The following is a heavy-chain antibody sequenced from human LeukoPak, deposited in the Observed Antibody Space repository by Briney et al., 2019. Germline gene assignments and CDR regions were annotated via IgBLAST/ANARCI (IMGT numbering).Heavy chain of an antibody. J-gene: IGHJ3*02. CDR1: GFTFDDYG. Sequence: TGGSLRLSCAASGFTFDDYGMTWVRQAPGKGLEWVSGINWNGGSTGYADSVKGRFTISRDNAKNSLYLQMNGLRAEDTALYYCASLVVPAAHDAFDIWGQGTMVTVSS. V-gene: IGHV3-20*04. CDR3: ASLVVPAAHDAFDI. D-gene: IGHD2-2*01. CDR2: INWNGGST.